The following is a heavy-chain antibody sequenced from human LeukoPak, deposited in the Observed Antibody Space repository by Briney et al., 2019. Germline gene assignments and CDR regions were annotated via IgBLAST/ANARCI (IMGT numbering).Heavy chain of an antibody. CDR2: ISWNSGSI. CDR3: AKDIAVGVGMDV. CDR1: GFTFDDYA. V-gene: IGHV3-9*01. Sequence: GGSLRLSCAASGFTFDDYAMHWVRQAPGKGLEWVSGISWNSGSIGYADSVKGRFTISRDNAKNSLYLQMNSLRAEDTASYYCAKDIAVGVGMDVWGQGTTVTVSS. J-gene: IGHJ6*02. D-gene: IGHD6-19*01.